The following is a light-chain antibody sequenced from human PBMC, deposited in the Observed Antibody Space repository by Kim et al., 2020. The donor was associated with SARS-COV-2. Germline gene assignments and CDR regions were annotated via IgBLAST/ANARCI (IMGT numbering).Light chain of an antibody. Sequence: GQKDTVTCSGSSSNIGNNYVSWYQQHPGTAPKLLIYDNNKRPSGIPDRFSGSRSGTSATLGITGLQTGDEADYYCGTWDTSPNTYAFGTGTKVTVL. J-gene: IGLJ1*01. CDR3: GTWDTSPNTYA. CDR1: SSNIGNNY. V-gene: IGLV1-51*01. CDR2: DNN.